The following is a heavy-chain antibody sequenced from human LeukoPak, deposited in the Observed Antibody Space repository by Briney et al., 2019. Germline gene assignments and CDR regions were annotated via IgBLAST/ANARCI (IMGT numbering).Heavy chain of an antibody. Sequence: GGSLRLSCAASGFTFSSYSMNWVRQAPGKGLEWVSSISSSSSYIYYADSVKGRFTISRDNAKNSLYLQMNSLRAEDTAVYYCASPLWFGELPSDYWGQGTLVTVSS. CDR3: ASPLWFGELPSDY. V-gene: IGHV3-21*01. J-gene: IGHJ4*02. D-gene: IGHD3-10*01. CDR2: ISSSSSYI. CDR1: GFTFSSYS.